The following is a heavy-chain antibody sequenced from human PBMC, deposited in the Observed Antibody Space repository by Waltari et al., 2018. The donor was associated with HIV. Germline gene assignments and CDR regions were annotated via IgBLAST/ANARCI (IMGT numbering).Heavy chain of an antibody. J-gene: IGHJ5*02. D-gene: IGHD1-26*01. CDR2: MNANSGNT. V-gene: IGHV1-8*02. Sequence: QVQLVQSGAEVKKPGASVKVSCKASGYTFINHDINWMRQAPGQGLEWMGWMNANSGNTGPAQKFQGRLTMTRDTSISTAYMELSSLRSDDTAVYYCARGSGAGGRDWFDPWGQGTLVTVSS. CDR3: ARGSGAGGRDWFDP. CDR1: GYTFINHD.